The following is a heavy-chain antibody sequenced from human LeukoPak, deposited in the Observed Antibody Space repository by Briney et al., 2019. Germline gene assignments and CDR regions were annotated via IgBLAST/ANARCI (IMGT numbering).Heavy chain of an antibody. CDR2: IYFSGST. CDR3: ARGGGRYCSSASCHLDY. CDR1: GGSISSRSYY. D-gene: IGHD2-2*01. J-gene: IGHJ4*02. Sequence: SETLSLTCSVSGGSISSRSYYWGWVRQPPGKGLEWIGSIYFSGSTYYNPSLKSRVTISVDTSKNQFSLKLSSVTAADTAVYYCARGGGRYCSSASCHLDYWGQGTLVTVSS. V-gene: IGHV4-39*07.